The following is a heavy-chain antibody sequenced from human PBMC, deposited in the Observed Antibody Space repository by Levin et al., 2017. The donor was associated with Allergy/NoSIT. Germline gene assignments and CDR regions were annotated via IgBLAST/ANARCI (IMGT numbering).Heavy chain of an antibody. CDR2: LSSSGSS. Sequence: SETLSLTCTVSGGSISTYFWSWIRQPPGKGLEWIGHLSSSGSSNYNPSLKSRVTISVDTSKNQLSLKLTSVTAADRAVYYCARDRVIPSSNTYYYYGVDVWGQGTTVTVSS. J-gene: IGHJ6*02. D-gene: IGHD4-11*01. CDR3: ARDRVIPSSNTYYYYGVDV. V-gene: IGHV4-59*01. CDR1: GGSISTYF.